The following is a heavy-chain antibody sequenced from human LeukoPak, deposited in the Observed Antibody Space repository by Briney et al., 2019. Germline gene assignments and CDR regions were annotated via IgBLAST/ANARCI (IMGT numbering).Heavy chain of an antibody. J-gene: IGHJ4*02. CDR1: GGSFSGYY. Sequence: SETLSLTCAVYGGSFSGYYWSWIRQPPGKGLEWIGEINHSGSTNYNPSLKSRVTISVDRSKNQFSLKLSSVTAADTAVYYCASSPNYYDSSGHTPFDYWGQGTLVTVSS. CDR3: ASSPNYYDSSGHTPFDY. CDR2: INHSGST. V-gene: IGHV4-34*01. D-gene: IGHD3-22*01.